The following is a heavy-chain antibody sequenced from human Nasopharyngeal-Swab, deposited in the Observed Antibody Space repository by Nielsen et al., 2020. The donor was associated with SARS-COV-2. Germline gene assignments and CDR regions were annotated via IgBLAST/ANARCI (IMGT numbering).Heavy chain of an antibody. CDR3: ARDLNSIPSYGMDV. D-gene: IGHD4-11*01. CDR2: ITSSGSSV. Sequence: GGSLRLSCVASKFIFSDYYMSWIRQAPGKGLEWVSYITSSGSSVYYADSVRGRFSISRDNAQNSLYLQMNSLRAEDTAVYYCARDLNSIPSYGMDVWGQGTTVTVSS. J-gene: IGHJ6*02. CDR1: KFIFSDYY. V-gene: IGHV3-11*01.